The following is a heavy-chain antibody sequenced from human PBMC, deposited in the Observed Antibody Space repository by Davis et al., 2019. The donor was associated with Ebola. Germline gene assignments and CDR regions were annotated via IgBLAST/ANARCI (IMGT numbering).Heavy chain of an antibody. D-gene: IGHD2-21*01. V-gene: IGHV3-23*01. CDR2: ISGSGGST. Sequence: PGGSLRLSCAASGFTFSSYAMSWVRQAPGKGLEWVSAISGSGGSTYYADSVKGRFTISRDNSKNTLYLQMNSLRAEDTAVYYCAKDPSILWWPRLDYWGQGTLVTVSS. CDR1: GFTFSSYA. CDR3: AKDPSILWWPRLDY. J-gene: IGHJ4*02.